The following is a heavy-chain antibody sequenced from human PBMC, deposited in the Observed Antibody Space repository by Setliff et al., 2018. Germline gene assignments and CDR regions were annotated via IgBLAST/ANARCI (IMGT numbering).Heavy chain of an antibody. V-gene: IGHV4-39*07. D-gene: IGHD3-3*01. Sequence: SETLSLTCTVSGGSISSSSYYWGWIRQPPGKGLEWIGXXXXXXXXXXXXXXXXRVTISXXTSKNQSSLKLSSVTAADTAVYYCARDKPEGYNFWSGYLGGGLMDVWGQGTTVTVSS. CDR3: ARDKPEGYNFWSGYLGGGLMDV. CDR1: GGSISSSSYY. J-gene: IGHJ6*02. CDR2: XXXXXXX.